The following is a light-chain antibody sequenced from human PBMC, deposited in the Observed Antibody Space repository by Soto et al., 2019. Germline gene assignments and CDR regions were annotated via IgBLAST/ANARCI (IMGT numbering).Light chain of an antibody. CDR1: SSDVGGYNY. CDR2: DVS. CDR3: SSYTSSSTLV. J-gene: IGLJ1*01. Sequence: QSALTHPASVSGSPGQSITISCTGTSSDVGGYNYVSWYQQHPGKAPKLMIYDVSNRPSGVSTRFSGSKSGNTASLTISGLQAEDEADYYCSSYTSSSTLVFGTGTKLTVL. V-gene: IGLV2-14*01.